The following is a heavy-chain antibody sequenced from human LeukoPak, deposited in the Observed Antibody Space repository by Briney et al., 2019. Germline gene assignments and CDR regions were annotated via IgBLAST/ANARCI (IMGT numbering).Heavy chain of an antibody. V-gene: IGHV4-39*01. J-gene: IGHJ4*02. CDR1: GGSISRTSHY. CDR3: ARHTASGLYYLDS. D-gene: IGHD3-10*01. Sequence: SETLSLTCTVSGGSISRTSHYWGWSRQPPGEGGEWIVSIYEIGSTYYNPSLKSRVTISVDTSQNLFSLKLSSVTAANTAVFYCARHTASGLYYLDSWGQGTLVTVSS. CDR2: IYEIGST.